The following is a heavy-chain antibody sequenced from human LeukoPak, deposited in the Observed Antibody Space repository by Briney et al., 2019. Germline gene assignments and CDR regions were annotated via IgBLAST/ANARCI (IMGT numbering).Heavy chain of an antibody. CDR2: IYYSGRT. J-gene: IGHJ6*03. D-gene: IGHD4-23*01. CDR3: ARDGGNSAAPYYYYMDV. Sequence: SQTLSLTRTVSGGSISSSSYYWGWIRQPPGKWLEWMGSIYYSGRTYYNPSLKSRVTISVDTSKNQFSLKLSSVTAADTAVYYCARDGGNSAAPYYYYMDVWGKGTTVTVSS. CDR1: GGSISSSSYY. V-gene: IGHV4-39*07.